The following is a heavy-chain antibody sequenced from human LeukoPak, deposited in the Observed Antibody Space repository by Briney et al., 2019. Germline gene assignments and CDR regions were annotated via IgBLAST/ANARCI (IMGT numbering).Heavy chain of an antibody. V-gene: IGHV5-51*01. CDR2: IYPGDSDT. D-gene: IGHD3-10*01. CDR1: GYSFTTYW. Sequence: GESLKISCKVSGYSFTTYWIGWVRQMPGKGLEWMGIIYPGDSDTRYSPSFQGQVTISADKSIRTAYLQWNSLKASDTAMYYCARFLGSHWYFDLWGRDTQVTVSS. CDR3: ARFLGSHWYFDL. J-gene: IGHJ2*01.